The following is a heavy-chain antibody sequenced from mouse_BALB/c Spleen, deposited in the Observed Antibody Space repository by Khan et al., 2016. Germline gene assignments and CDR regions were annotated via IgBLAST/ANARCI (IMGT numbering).Heavy chain of an antibody. CDR3: ARGDPYYAMDY. V-gene: IGHV14-3*02. CDR1: GFNIKDTY. Sequence: EVKLLESGAELVKPGASVKLSCTASGFNIKDTYMHWVKQRPEQGLEWIGRIDPANGNTKYDPKFQGKATITADTSSNTAYLQLSSLTSEDTAVYYCARGDPYYAMDYWGQGTSVTVSS. CDR2: IDPANGNT. J-gene: IGHJ4*01. D-gene: IGHD3-3*01.